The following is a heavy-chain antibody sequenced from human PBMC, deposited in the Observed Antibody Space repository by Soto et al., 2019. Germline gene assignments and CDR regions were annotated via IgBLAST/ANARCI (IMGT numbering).Heavy chain of an antibody. CDR2: IYYSGST. Sequence: SETLSRTWTVSGGSISSYYWSWMRQPPGKGLEWIGYIYYSGSTNYNPSLKSRVTISVDTSKNQFSLKLSSVTAADTAVYYCARAYGSGSSDYYYGMDVWGQGTTVTVSS. CDR3: ARAYGSGSSDYYYGMDV. D-gene: IGHD3-10*01. CDR1: GGSISSYY. V-gene: IGHV4-59*01. J-gene: IGHJ6*02.